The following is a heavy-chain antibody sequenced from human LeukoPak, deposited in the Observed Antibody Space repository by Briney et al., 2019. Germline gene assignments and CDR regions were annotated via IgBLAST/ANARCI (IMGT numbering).Heavy chain of an antibody. Sequence: GGSLRLSCAASGFTVSGNYMTWVRQAPGKGLECVSVIYSGGSTYYADSVEGRFTISRDNSKNTLYLHMNSLRAEDTAVYYCAGCRWNYHYFEHWGRGTLVTVSS. CDR2: IYSGGST. V-gene: IGHV3-66*01. D-gene: IGHD1-7*01. CDR3: AGCRWNYHYFEH. J-gene: IGHJ4*02. CDR1: GFTVSGNY.